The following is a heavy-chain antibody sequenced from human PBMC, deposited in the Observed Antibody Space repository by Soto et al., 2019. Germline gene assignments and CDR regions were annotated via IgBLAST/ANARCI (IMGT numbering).Heavy chain of an antibody. D-gene: IGHD3-9*01. CDR2: ISSSSSTI. CDR1: GFTFSSYS. CDR3: ARTYYDILTGRSDAFDI. V-gene: IGHV3-48*02. J-gene: IGHJ3*02. Sequence: GGSLRLSCAASGFTFSSYSMNWVRQAPGKGLEWVSYISSSSSTIYYADSVKGRFTISRDSAKNSLYLQMNSLRDEDTAVYYCARTYYDILTGRSDAFDIWGQGTMVTVSS.